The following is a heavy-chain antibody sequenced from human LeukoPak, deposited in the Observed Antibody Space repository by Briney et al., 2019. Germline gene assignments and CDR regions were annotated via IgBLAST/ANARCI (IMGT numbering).Heavy chain of an antibody. Sequence: GGSLRLSCAASGFTFSSYSMNWVRQAPGKGLEWVSYISSGSSTIYYADSVKGRFTISRDNAKNSLYPQMNSLRAEDTAVYYCARGPRYSISSMDYWGQGTLVTVSS. CDR2: ISSGSSTI. D-gene: IGHD5/OR15-5a*01. V-gene: IGHV3-48*04. CDR3: ARGPRYSISSMDY. CDR1: GFTFSSYS. J-gene: IGHJ4*02.